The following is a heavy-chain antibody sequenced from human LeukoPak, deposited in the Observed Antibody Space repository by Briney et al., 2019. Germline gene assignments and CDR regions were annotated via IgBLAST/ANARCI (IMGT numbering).Heavy chain of an antibody. CDR2: INPNNGGA. D-gene: IGHD6-19*01. CDR3: AREVAGWSPTDY. CDR1: GYTFTGYY. Sequence: ASVKVSCKASGYTFTGYYMHWVRQAPGQGPEWMGWINPNNGGANYTQKFQGRVTMTRDTSISTAYMELSRLRSDDTAVYYCAREVAGWSPTDYWGQGTLVTVSS. J-gene: IGHJ4*02. V-gene: IGHV1-2*02.